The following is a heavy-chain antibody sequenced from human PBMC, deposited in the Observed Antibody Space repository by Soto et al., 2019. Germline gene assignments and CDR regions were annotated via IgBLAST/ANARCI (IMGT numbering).Heavy chain of an antibody. V-gene: IGHV3-30*18. D-gene: IGHD3-16*01. CDR3: AKAWEAGAVRLVILWKWFDS. Sequence: QVQLVESGGGVVQPVGSLRLSCAASGFTFINYGLHWVRQAPGKGLEWVAVTSYDGSHKYYADSVKGRFSISRDHSENMLYRQMNRLSVMDPVVYSFAKAWEAGAVRLVILWKWFDSWGQGALITVSS. CDR1: GFTFINYG. CDR2: TSYDGSHK. J-gene: IGHJ5*01.